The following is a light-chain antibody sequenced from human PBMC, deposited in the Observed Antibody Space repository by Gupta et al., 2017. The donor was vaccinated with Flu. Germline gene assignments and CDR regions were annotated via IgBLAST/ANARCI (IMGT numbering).Light chain of an antibody. V-gene: IGKV3-20*01. J-gene: IGKJ1*01. CDR3: HQYHTLPPWT. CDR1: QSIGSSF. CDR2: GAS. Sequence: EIVLTQSPGTLSLFPGERVNLSCRASQSIGSSFLAWYQQKPGQAPRLLIYGASSRATGIPDRFSGSGYGTEFSLTISRLEPEDSATYFCHQYHTLPPWTFGQGTKVEIK.